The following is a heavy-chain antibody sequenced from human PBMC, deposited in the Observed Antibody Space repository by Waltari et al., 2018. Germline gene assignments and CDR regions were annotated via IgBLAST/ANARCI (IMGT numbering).Heavy chain of an antibody. Sequence: QLQLQESGPGLVKPSETLSLTCTVSGGSISSSSYYWGWIRQPPGKGLEWIGSIYYSGSTSYNPALKRRVTISVDTSKNQFSLKLSSVTAADTAVYYCASRSSSWYFQIDYWGQGTLVTVSS. CDR2: IYYSGST. D-gene: IGHD6-13*01. V-gene: IGHV4-39*07. CDR3: ASRSSSWYFQIDY. J-gene: IGHJ4*02. CDR1: GGSISSSSYY.